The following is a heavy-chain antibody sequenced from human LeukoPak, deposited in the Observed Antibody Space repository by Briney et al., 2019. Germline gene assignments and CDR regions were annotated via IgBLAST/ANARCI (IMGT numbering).Heavy chain of an antibody. CDR2: ISGSGGST. J-gene: IGHJ4*02. CDR1: GFTFSSYA. CDR3: ARDCSGGSCYSGIGDY. D-gene: IGHD2-15*01. Sequence: GGSLRLSCAASGFTFSSYAMSSVRQAPGKGLEWVSAISGSGGSTYYADSVKGRFTISRDNAKNSLYLQMNSLRAEDTAVYYCARDCSGGSCYSGIGDYWGQGTLVTVSS. V-gene: IGHV3-23*01.